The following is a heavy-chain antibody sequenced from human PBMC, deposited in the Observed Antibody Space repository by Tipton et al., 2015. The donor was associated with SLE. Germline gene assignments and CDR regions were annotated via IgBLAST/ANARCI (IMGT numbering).Heavy chain of an antibody. CDR1: GFTFSRYW. CDR3: TREGMGAKTLYGMDA. CDR2: IKSDGSIT. J-gene: IGHJ6*02. D-gene: IGHD1-26*01. Sequence: SLRLSCAASGFTFSRYWMHWVRQAPGKGLVWVSRIKSDGSITSYADSVKGRFTISRDNAKNTLYLQINSLRDEDTAVYYCTREGMGAKTLYGMDAWGQGTTVTVSS. V-gene: IGHV3-74*01.